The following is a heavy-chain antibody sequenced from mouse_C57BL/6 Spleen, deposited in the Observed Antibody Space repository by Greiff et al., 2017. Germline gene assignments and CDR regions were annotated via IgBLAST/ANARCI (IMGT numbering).Heavy chain of an antibody. V-gene: IGHV1-59*01. CDR1: GYTFTSYW. CDR3: ARFITTVVAPL. D-gene: IGHD1-1*01. J-gene: IGHJ3*01. CDR2: IDPSDSYT. Sequence: VQLQQPGAELVRPGTSVKLSCKASGYTFTSYWMHWVKQRPGQGLEWIGVIDPSDSYTNYNQKFKGKATLTVDTSSSTAYMQLSSLTSEDSAVYYCARFITTVVAPLWGQGTLVTVSA.